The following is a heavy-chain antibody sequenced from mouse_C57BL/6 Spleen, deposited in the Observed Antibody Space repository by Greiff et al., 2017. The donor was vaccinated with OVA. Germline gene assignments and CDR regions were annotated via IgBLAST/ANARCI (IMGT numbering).Heavy chain of an antibody. CDR3: TRAGHYDVGAMDY. D-gene: IGHD2-4*01. CDR1: GFTFSSYA. V-gene: IGHV5-9-1*02. CDR2: ISSGGDYI. Sequence: EVKLMESGEGLVKPGGSLKLSCAASGFTFSSYAMSWVRQTPEKRLEWVAYISSGGDYIYYADTVKGRFTISRDNARNTLYLQMSSLKSEDTAMYYCTRAGHYDVGAMDYWGQGTSVTVSS. J-gene: IGHJ4*01.